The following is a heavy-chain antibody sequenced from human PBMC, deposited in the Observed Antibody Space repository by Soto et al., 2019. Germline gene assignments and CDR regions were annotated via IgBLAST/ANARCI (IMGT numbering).Heavy chain of an antibody. V-gene: IGHV1-46*01. CDR2: INPSGGST. CDR1: GYTFTSYY. Sequence: ASVNVSCKASGYTFTSYYMHWVRQAPGEGLEWMGIINPSGGSTSYAQKFQGRVTMTRDTSTSTVYMELSSLRSEDTAVYYCARVVHFWSGYSTDYYGMDLRGQGTRV. D-gene: IGHD3-3*02. CDR3: ARVVHFWSGYSTDYYGMDL. J-gene: IGHJ6*02.